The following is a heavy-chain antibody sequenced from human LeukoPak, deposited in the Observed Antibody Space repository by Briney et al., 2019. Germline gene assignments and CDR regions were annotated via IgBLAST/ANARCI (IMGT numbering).Heavy chain of an antibody. CDR1: GGTFSSYA. J-gene: IGHJ5*02. CDR2: IIPILGIA. CDR3: ARGRYCGGDCYTDWFDP. D-gene: IGHD2-21*02. V-gene: IGHV1-69*04. Sequence: ASVKVSCKASGGTFSSYAISWVRQAPGQGLEWMGRIIPILGIANYAKKFQGRVTITADKSTSTDYIELSSLRSEDTAVYYCARGRYCGGDCYTDWFDPWGQGTLVTVSS.